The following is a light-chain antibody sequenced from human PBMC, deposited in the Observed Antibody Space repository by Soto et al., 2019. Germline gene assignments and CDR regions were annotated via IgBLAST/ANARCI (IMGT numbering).Light chain of an antibody. Sequence: QLVLIQPASVSGSRGQSITISCTGASSDVGGYNYVSWYQQFPGRAPKVMIYEVTNRPSGVSNRFSGSKSGNTASLTISGLQAEDEADYYCSSYTSSNTLIFGGGTKLTVL. CDR3: SSYTSSNTLI. J-gene: IGLJ2*01. CDR1: SSDVGGYNY. V-gene: IGLV2-14*01. CDR2: EVT.